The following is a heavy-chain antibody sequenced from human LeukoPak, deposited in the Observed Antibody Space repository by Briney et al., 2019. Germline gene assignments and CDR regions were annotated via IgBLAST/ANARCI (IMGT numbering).Heavy chain of an antibody. J-gene: IGHJ4*02. CDR2: IYYSGST. CDR1: GGSISSGDYY. CDR3: ARGDIVVVPAAPYFDY. V-gene: IGHV4-30-4*01. D-gene: IGHD2-2*01. Sequence: PSQTLSLTCNVSGGSISSGDYYWSWIRQPPGKGLEWIGYIYYSGSTYYNPSLKSRVTISVDTSKNQFSLKLSSVTAADTAVYYCARGDIVVVPAAPYFDYWGQGTLVTVSS.